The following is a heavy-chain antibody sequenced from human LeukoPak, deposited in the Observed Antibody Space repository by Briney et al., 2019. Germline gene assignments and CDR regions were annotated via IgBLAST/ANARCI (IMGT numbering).Heavy chain of an antibody. J-gene: IGHJ4*02. CDR3: AKDPYSSGWYYFDY. D-gene: IGHD6-19*01. CDR1: GFTFSSSA. V-gene: IGHV3-23*01. CDR2: ISGSGRST. Sequence: GGSLRLSCAASGFTFSSSAISWVRQAPGKGLEWVSGISGSGRSTYYADSVKGRFTISRDNSKNTLYLQMHSLRAEDTALYYCAKDPYSSGWYYFDYWGQGTLVTVSS.